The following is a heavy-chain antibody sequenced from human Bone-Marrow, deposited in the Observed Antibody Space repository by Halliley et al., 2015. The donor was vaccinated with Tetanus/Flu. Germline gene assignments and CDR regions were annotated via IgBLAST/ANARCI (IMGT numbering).Heavy chain of an antibody. D-gene: IGHD6-13*01. CDR1: GYTFTTYW. Sequence: VQLVQSGAEVKKPGESLKISCKGSGYTFTTYWIGWVRQMPGKGLEWMGIIYPGDFDTRYSPSFQGQVTISADKSISTAFLQWSSLKASDTAIYYCARLIVMAAGGSHFDFWGQGTLVTVSS. CDR2: IYPGDFDT. CDR3: ARLIVMAAGGSHFDF. V-gene: IGHV5-51*01. J-gene: IGHJ4*02.